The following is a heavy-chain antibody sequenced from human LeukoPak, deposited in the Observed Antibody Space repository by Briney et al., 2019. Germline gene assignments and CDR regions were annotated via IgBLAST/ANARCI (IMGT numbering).Heavy chain of an antibody. V-gene: IGHV3-21*01. CDR3: ARRGIAVAGPFDY. CDR2: ISSSSSYI. CDR1: GFTFSSYS. D-gene: IGHD6-19*01. J-gene: IGHJ4*02. Sequence: GGSLRLSCAASGFTFSSYSMNWVRQAPGKGLEWVSSISSSSSYIYYADSVKGRFTISRDNAKNSLYLQMNSLRAEDTAVYYCARRGIAVAGPFDYWGQGILVTVSS.